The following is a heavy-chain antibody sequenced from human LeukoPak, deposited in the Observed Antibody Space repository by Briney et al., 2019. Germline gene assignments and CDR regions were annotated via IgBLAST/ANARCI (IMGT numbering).Heavy chain of an antibody. V-gene: IGHV1-69*04. Sequence: GASVKVSCKASGGTFSSYAISWVRQAPGQGLEWMGRIIPILGIANYAQKFQGRVTITTDESTSTAYMELSSLRSEDTAVYYCARAPYYDFWSGPDRNWYFDLWGRGTLVTVSS. CDR1: GGTFSSYA. J-gene: IGHJ2*01. CDR3: ARAPYYDFWSGPDRNWYFDL. D-gene: IGHD3-3*01. CDR2: IIPILGIA.